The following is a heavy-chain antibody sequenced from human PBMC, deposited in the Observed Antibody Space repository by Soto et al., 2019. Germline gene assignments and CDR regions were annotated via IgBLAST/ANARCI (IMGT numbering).Heavy chain of an antibody. J-gene: IGHJ3*02. CDR2: IWYDGSNK. CDR3: ATSYGSGSLGAFDI. D-gene: IGHD3-10*01. Sequence: GGSLRLSCAASGFTFSSYGMHWVRQAPGKGLEWVAVIWYDGSNKYYADSVKGRFTISRDNSKNTLYLQMNSLRAEDTAVYYCATSYGSGSLGAFDIWGQGTMVTVSS. CDR1: GFTFSSYG. V-gene: IGHV3-33*01.